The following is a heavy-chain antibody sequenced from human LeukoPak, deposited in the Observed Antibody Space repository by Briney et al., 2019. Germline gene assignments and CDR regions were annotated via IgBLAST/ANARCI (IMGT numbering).Heavy chain of an antibody. CDR2: IYPGDSDT. CDR1: RYSFTSYW. V-gene: IGHV5-51*01. D-gene: IGHD3-16*02. Sequence: RGESLKISCKGSRYSFTSYWIGWVRQMPGKGLEWMGIIYPGDSDTRYSPSFQGQVTISADKSISTAYLQWSSLKASDTAMYYCARHRNIVRRTPRDYYYYMDVWGKGTTVTVSS. J-gene: IGHJ6*03. CDR3: ARHRNIVRRTPRDYYYYMDV.